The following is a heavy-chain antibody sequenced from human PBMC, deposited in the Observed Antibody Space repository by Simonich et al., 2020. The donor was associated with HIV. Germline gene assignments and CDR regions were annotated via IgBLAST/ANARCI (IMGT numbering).Heavy chain of an antibody. CDR2: INHSGIN. D-gene: IGHD3-3*01. Sequence: QVQLQQWGAGLLKPSETLSLTCAVYGESFSGYYWSWIRQPPGKGLEWIGEINHSGINNYKSSLNSRATISVDKSKNQFSLKLSSVTAADTAIYYCARRDRELILYFDYWGQGNLVTVSS. CDR1: GESFSGYY. V-gene: IGHV4-34*01. J-gene: IGHJ4*02. CDR3: ARRDRELILYFDY.